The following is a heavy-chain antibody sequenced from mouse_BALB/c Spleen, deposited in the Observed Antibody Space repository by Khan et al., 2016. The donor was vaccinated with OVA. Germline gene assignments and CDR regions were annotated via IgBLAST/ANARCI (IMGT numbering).Heavy chain of an antibody. CDR1: GFSLTNYG. Sequence: QVQLQQSGPGLVQPSQSLSITCIVSGFSLTNYGIHWIRQSPGKGLEWLGMIWSGGITDYNAAFISRLSISKDNSKSQVFFKMNSLQANDTAIYYCARNYDYDEGLAYWGQGTLVTVSA. CDR2: IWSGGIT. V-gene: IGHV2-2*02. J-gene: IGHJ3*01. CDR3: ARNYDYDEGLAY. D-gene: IGHD2-4*01.